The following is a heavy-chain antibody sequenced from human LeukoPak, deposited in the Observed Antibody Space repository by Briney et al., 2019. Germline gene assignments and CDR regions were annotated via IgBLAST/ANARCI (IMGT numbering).Heavy chain of an antibody. D-gene: IGHD2-2*01. J-gene: IGHJ3*01. CDR1: GYTFISYG. CDR2: ISAHNGDT. Sequence: ASVKVSCKASGYTFISYGLSWVRQAPGQGLEWMGWISAHNGDTNYAQNLQGRVTVTTDTSTSTVYMDLRSLRSDDTAVYYCARVAYCSSTSCSDAFDLWGQGTMVTVSS. V-gene: IGHV1-18*01. CDR3: ARVAYCSSTSCSDAFDL.